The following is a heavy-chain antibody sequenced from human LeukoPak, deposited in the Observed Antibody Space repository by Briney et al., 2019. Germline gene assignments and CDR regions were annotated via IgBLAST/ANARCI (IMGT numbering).Heavy chain of an antibody. J-gene: IGHJ3*02. D-gene: IGHD3-22*01. V-gene: IGHV4-59*08. Sequence: SETLSLTCTVSGGTTSSYYWSWIRQPPGKGLEWIGYIYYSGSTNYNPSLKSRVTISVDTSKNQFSLKLSSVTAAETAVYYCARQLSISHSSGYRADAFDIWGQGTMVTVSS. CDR1: GGTTSSYY. CDR2: IYYSGST. CDR3: ARQLSISHSSGYRADAFDI.